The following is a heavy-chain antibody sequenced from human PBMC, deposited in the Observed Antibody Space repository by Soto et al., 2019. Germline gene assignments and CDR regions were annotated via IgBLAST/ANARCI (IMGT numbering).Heavy chain of an antibody. CDR2: INAGNGHT. Sequence: QVQLVQSGAEVQKPGASVKVSCKASGYTFVMYAMHWVRQAPGQRLEWMGWINAGNGHTRYSQKFQGRVTITRDTAARTVYMEMSSLRSEDRAAYYCASAGWCGEGYFDFWGQGTPVTVSS. J-gene: IGHJ4*02. CDR1: GYTFVMYA. V-gene: IGHV1-3*01. CDR3: ASAGWCGEGYFDF. D-gene: IGHD2-8*02.